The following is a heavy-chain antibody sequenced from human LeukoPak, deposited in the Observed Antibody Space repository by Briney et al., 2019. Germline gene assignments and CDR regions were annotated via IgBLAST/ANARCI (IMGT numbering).Heavy chain of an antibody. J-gene: IGHJ6*03. CDR2: LYIGGPT. D-gene: IGHD5-24*01. V-gene: IGHV3-53*01. CDR1: GSVVSSNY. Sequence: GGSLSLSCAPSGSVVSSNYMSWVRQAPGKGLEWVSVLYIGGPTGYADSVKGRFTISGDISNNTVYLQMNSLRAEDTAVYHSARGGLEFKYYYYMDAWGKGDTGSVSS. CDR3: ARGGLEFKYYYYMDA.